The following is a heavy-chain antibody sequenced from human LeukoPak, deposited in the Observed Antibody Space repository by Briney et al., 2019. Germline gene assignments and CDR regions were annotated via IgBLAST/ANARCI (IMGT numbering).Heavy chain of an antibody. CDR3: ARDSGVPAAISATPFDY. J-gene: IGHJ4*02. CDR1: GFTFSSYW. V-gene: IGHV3-7*01. Sequence: GRSLRLSCAPSGFTFSSYWMSWVRQAPGKGLEWVANIKQDGSEKYYVDSVKGRFTISRDNAKNSLYLQMNSLRAEDTAVYYCARDSGVPAAISATPFDYWGQGTLVTVSS. CDR2: IKQDGSEK. D-gene: IGHD2-2*02.